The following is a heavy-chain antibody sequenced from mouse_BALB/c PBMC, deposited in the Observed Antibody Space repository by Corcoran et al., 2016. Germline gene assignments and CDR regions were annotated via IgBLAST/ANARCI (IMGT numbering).Heavy chain of an antibody. V-gene: IGHV1-4*02. CDR1: GYTFTSYT. D-gene: IGHD1-1*01. J-gene: IGHJ1*01. CDR3: ATYYGSSHWYFDV. CDR2: INPSSGYT. Sequence: QVQLQQSAAELARPGASVKMSCKASGYTFTSYTMHWVKQRPGQGLEWIGYINPSSGYTEYNQKFKDKTTLTADKSSSTAYMQLSSLTSEDSAVYYCATYYGSSHWYFDVWGAGTTVTVSS.